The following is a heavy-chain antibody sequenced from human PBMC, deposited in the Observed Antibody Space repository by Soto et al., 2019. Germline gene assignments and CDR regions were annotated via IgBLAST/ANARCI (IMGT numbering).Heavy chain of an antibody. CDR1: GFTFSSYG. J-gene: IGHJ4*02. V-gene: IGHV3-30*18. CDR2: ISYDGSNN. Sequence: QVQLVESGGGVVQPGRSLRLSCAASGFTFSSYGMHWVRQAPGKELEWVAVISYDGSNNYYADSVKGRFTISRDNSKNTLYLQMNSLRAEDTAVYYCAKEAMAAARADCYYWGQGTLVTVSS. CDR3: AKEAMAAARADCYY. D-gene: IGHD6-6*01.